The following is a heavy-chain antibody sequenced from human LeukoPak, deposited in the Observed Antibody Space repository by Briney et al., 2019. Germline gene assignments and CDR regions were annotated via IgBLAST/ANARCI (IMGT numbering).Heavy chain of an antibody. J-gene: IGHJ4*02. CDR2: INHSGST. CDR1: GGSFSGYY. CDR3: ARGSMVRGNDY. D-gene: IGHD3-10*01. Sequence: KPSETLSLTCAVYGGSFSGYYWSWIRQPPGKGLEWIGEINHSGSTNYNPSLKSRVTISVDTSKNQFSLKLSSVTAADTAVYYCARGSMVRGNDYWGQGTLVTVSS. V-gene: IGHV4-34*01.